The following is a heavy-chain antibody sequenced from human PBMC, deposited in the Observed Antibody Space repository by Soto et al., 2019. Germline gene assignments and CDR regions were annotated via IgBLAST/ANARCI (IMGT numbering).Heavy chain of an antibody. CDR1: GGTFVSSA. J-gene: IGHJ5*02. D-gene: IGHD2-8*01. Sequence: QVQLLQSGAELREPGSSERVSCTPSGGTFVSSAFAWVRQAPGGKIEWMGGIIPILGSTKYAEKFLGRLTIRADDSSRTAYLELSSLTFDDTAVYFCAKKNPHGDSNKAWLDPWGQGTLVTVST. CDR2: IIPILGST. V-gene: IGHV1-69*01. CDR3: AKKNPHGDSNKAWLDP.